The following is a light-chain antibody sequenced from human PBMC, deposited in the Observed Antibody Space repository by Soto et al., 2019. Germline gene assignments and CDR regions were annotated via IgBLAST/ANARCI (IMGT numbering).Light chain of an antibody. CDR2: EVS. V-gene: IGLV2-14*01. Sequence: QSALTQPASVSGSPGQSITISCTGTSSDVGCYNYVSWYQQHPGKAPKLMIYEVSNRPSGVSNRFSGSKSGNTASLTISGLQAEDEADYYCSSYTSSSRSVFGTGTKLTVL. CDR3: SSYTSSSRSV. CDR1: SSDVGCYNY. J-gene: IGLJ1*01.